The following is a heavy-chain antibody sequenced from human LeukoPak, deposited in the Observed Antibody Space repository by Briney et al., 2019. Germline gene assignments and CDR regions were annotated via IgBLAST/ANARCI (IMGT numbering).Heavy chain of an antibody. V-gene: IGHV3-30*03. D-gene: IGHD2-2*01. CDR3: ARESPARYYFDY. CDR2: ISYDASTQ. Sequence: GRSLRLSCAASGFTFSSYGIHWVRQAPGKGLEWVAVISYDASTQYYTDSVKGRFTISRDDSKNTVYLQMNSLRPEDTAVYYCARESPARYYFDYWGQGTLVTVSS. J-gene: IGHJ4*02. CDR1: GFTFSSYG.